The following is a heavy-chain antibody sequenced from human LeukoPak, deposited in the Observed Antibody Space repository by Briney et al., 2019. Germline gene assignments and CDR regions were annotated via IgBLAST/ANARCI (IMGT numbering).Heavy chain of an antibody. Sequence: GGSLRLSCAASGFTFSSYAMSWVRQAPGKGLEWVSAISGSGGSTYYADSVKGRFTISRGNSKNTLYLQMNSLRAEDTAVYYCAKDESSGWYHDAFDIWGQGTMVTVSS. CDR2: ISGSGGST. D-gene: IGHD6-19*01. CDR1: GFTFSSYA. V-gene: IGHV3-23*01. CDR3: AKDESSGWYHDAFDI. J-gene: IGHJ3*02.